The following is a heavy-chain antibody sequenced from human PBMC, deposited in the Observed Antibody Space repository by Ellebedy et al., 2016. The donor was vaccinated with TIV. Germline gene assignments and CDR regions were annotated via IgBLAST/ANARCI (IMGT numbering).Heavy chain of an antibody. CDR2: IWSAGTKK. Sequence: GESLKISCAASGFSFSTFAMSWVRQAPGKGLDWVSIIWSAGTKKYYPDSVKGRFTISRDNSKNTVYLQMNSLRPEDTAVYYCASGDYGDYYHYGMDVWGQGTTVTVSS. D-gene: IGHD4-17*01. V-gene: IGHV3-33*08. CDR3: ASGDYGDYYHYGMDV. CDR1: GFSFSTFA. J-gene: IGHJ6*02.